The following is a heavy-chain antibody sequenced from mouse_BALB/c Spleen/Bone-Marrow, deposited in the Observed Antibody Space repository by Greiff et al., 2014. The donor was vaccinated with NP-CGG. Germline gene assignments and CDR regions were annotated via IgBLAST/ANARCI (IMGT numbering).Heavy chain of an antibody. J-gene: IGHJ4*01. CDR1: GFSLTSYG. CDR3: AKIGTTTGAMDY. D-gene: IGHD2-14*01. Sequence: QVQLQQSGPGLVQPSQSLSITCTVSGFSLTSYGVHWVRQSPGKGLEWLGVIWRGGSTDYNAAFMSRLSITKDNSTSQVFFKMNSRQADDTAIYDCAKIGTTTGAMDYWGQGTSVTVS. CDR2: IWRGGST. V-gene: IGHV2-5*01.